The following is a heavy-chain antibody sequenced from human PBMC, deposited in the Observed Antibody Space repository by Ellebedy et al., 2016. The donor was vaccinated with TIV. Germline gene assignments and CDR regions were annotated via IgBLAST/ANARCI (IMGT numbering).Heavy chain of an antibody. CDR3: ARRVAGKASFDY. CDR2: ISGSADRT. CDR1: GFTFSDSA. V-gene: IGHV3-23*01. D-gene: IGHD6-19*01. Sequence: GESLKISCAASGFTFSDSAMSWVRQAPEKGLEWVSTISGSADRTYYADSVKGRFTVSRDNAKNSLYLQMNSLRAEDTAVYYCARRVAGKASFDYWGQGTLVTVSS. J-gene: IGHJ4*02.